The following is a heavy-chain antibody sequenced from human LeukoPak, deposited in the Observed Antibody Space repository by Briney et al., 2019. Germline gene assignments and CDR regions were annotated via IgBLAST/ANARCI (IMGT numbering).Heavy chain of an antibody. CDR2: ISYDGYDK. CDR3: ARDFFPIVDSTWYEIGY. Sequence: GGSPRLSCAASGFTFNDYAMYWVRQAPGKGLEWVTLISYDGYDKSYADSVRGRFTISRDNSRYTLYLQMDSLRSEDTAVYYCARDFFPIVDSTWYEIGYWGQGTLVTVSS. D-gene: IGHD2-21*01. V-gene: IGHV3-30-3*01. CDR1: GFTFNDYA. J-gene: IGHJ4*02.